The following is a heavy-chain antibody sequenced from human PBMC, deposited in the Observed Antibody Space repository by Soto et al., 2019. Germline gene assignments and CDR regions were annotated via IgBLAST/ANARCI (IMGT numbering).Heavy chain of an antibody. Sequence: EVQLVESGGGLVQPGGSLRLSCEASGFTFRNYDMHWVRQGTGKGLEWVSGISAAGDPDYAAYVEGRFTISRENAQNSFFLQMTSLRVGDTAVYYCARTDREFYGLDVWGQGTTVIVSS. J-gene: IGHJ6*02. CDR3: ARTDREFYGLDV. CDR1: GFTFRNYD. CDR2: ISAAGDP. V-gene: IGHV3-13*05.